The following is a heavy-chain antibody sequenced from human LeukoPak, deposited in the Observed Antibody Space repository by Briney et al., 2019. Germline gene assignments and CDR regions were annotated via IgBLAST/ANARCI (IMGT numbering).Heavy chain of an antibody. D-gene: IGHD3-22*01. CDR1: GGTFSSYA. CDR3: ARGYYDSSGYKEVHYYYGMDV. V-gene: IGHV1-69*13. CDR2: IIPIFGTA. Sequence: SVKVSCKASGGTFSSYAISWVRQAPGQGLEWMGGIIPIFGTANYAQKFQGRVTITADESTSTAYMELSSLRSEDTAVYYCARGYYDSSGYKEVHYYYGMDVWGQGTTVTVSS. J-gene: IGHJ6*02.